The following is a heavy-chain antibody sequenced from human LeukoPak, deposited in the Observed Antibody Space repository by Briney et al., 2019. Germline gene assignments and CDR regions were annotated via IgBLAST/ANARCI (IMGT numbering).Heavy chain of an antibody. D-gene: IGHD6-6*01. Sequence: GGSLRLSCAASGFTFSSYAMHWVRQAPGKGLEWVAVISYDGSNKYYADSVTGQFTIARVNAKNSPDLQLNSLRAQDTAVYYCARESAPIAARPDRRRDAFDIWGQGTMVTVSS. V-gene: IGHV3-30*14. CDR1: GFTFSSYA. CDR3: ARESAPIAARPDRRRDAFDI. J-gene: IGHJ3*02. CDR2: ISYDGSNK.